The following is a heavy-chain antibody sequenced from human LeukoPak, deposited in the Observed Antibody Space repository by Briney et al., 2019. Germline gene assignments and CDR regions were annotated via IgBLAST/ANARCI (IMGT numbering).Heavy chain of an antibody. CDR3: AKLPAAGLDY. Sequence: GGSLRLSCAASGFTFSSYAMIWVRQAPGKGLEGGSAISGSGGSTYYAASVKGRFTISRDNSKNTLYLQMNSLRAEDTAVYYCAKLPAAGLDYWGQGTLVTVSS. CDR2: ISGSGGST. D-gene: IGHD6-25*01. J-gene: IGHJ4*02. CDR1: GFTFSSYA. V-gene: IGHV3-23*01.